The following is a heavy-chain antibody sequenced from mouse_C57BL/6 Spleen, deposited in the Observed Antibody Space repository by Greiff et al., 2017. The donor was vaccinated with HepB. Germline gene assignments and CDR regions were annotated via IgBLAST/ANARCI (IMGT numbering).Heavy chain of an antibody. D-gene: IGHD2-4*01. CDR2: ISSGSSTI. CDR1: GFTFSDYG. Sequence: VQLKESGGGLVKPGGSLKLSCAASGFTFSDYGMHWVRQAPEKGLEWVAYISSGSSTIYYADTVKGRFTISRDNAKNTLFLQMTSLRSEDTAMYYCARHYDYAWFAYWGQGTLVTVSA. V-gene: IGHV5-17*01. J-gene: IGHJ3*01. CDR3: ARHYDYAWFAY.